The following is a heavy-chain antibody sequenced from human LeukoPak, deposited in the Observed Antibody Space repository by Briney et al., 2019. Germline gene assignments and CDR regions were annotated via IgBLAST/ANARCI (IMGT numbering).Heavy chain of an antibody. CDR3: ANHYSSGWYYFDY. V-gene: IGHV3-23*01. CDR2: ISGSGGST. CDR1: GFSFADYA. J-gene: IGHJ4*02. D-gene: IGHD6-19*01. Sequence: GGSLRLSCTASGFSFADYAMSWVRQAPGKGLEWVSAISGSGGSTYYADSVKGRFTISRDNSKNTLYLQMNSLRAEDTAVYYCANHYSSGWYYFDYWGQGTLVTVSS.